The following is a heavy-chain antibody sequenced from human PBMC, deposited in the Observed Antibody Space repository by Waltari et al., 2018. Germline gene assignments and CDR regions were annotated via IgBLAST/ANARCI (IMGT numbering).Heavy chain of an antibody. CDR1: DCPSRTHR. D-gene: IGHD6-6*01. V-gene: IGHV3-30-3*01. J-gene: IGHJ4*02. CDR2: ISYDGSNK. CDR3: AREDPWAALRGGPFDY. Sequence: VPLLESGGGVARPGRPLRRSSQASDCPSRTHRRHWVRPAPGKGLEWVAVISYDGSNKYYADSVKGRFTLSRDNSKNTLYLQMNSLRAADTAVYYCAREDPWAALRGGPFDYWGQGTLVTVSS.